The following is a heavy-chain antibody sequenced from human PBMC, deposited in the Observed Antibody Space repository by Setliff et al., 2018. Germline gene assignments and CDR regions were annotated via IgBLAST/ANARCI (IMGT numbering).Heavy chain of an antibody. Sequence: PGGSLRLSCAASGFIFSTYSMNWVRQAPGTGLEWLANIKQDGSEKFYVDSVKGRFTISRDNAKNSLYLQMNSLRAEDTAIYYCVRALAYYYMDVWGKGTTVTVSS. V-gene: IGHV3-7*01. CDR3: VRALAYYYMDV. CDR2: IKQDGSEK. J-gene: IGHJ6*03. CDR1: GFIFSTYS.